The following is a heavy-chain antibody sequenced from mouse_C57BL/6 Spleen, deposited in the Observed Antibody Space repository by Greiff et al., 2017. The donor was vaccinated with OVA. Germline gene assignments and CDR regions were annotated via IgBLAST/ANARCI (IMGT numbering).Heavy chain of an antibody. J-gene: IGHJ2*01. CDR1: GYAFSSYW. CDR2: IYPGDGDT. V-gene: IGHV1-80*01. CDR3: ARGYSNYVVYFDY. D-gene: IGHD2-5*01. Sequence: VQLQQSGAELVKPGASVKISCKASGYAFSSYWMNWVKQRPGKGLEWIGQIYPGDGDTNYNGKIKGKATLTADKSSSTAYMQLSSLTSEDSAVYFCARGYSNYVVYFDYWGQGTTLTVSS.